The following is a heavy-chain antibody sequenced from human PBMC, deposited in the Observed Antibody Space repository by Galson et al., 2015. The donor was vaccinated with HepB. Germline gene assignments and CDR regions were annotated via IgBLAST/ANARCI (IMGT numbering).Heavy chain of an antibody. D-gene: IGHD1-1*01. CDR1: GYTFNGYY. CDR3: ARQRDWNDY. Sequence: SVKVSCKASGYTFNGYYIHWVRQAPGQGLEWMGRINPDVGGTNYAQKFHGRVTMTRDTSISTAYMELSRLRSDDTAVYYCARQRDWNDYWGQGTLVTVSS. CDR2: INPDVGGT. V-gene: IGHV1-2*06. J-gene: IGHJ4*02.